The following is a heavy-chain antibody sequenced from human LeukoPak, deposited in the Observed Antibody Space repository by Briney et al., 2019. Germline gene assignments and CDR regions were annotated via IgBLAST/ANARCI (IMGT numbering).Heavy chain of an antibody. Sequence: GGSLNLSFPASGFTFSSNAMSWFRQAPGKGLDWFSAISGSGGSTYYADSVKGRFTISRDNSKNTLYLQMNSLRAEDTAVYYCAKFYYGDRKNADYWGQGTLVTVSS. CDR1: GFTFSSNA. CDR2: ISGSGGST. V-gene: IGHV3-23*01. CDR3: AKFYYGDRKNADY. J-gene: IGHJ4*02. D-gene: IGHD4-17*01.